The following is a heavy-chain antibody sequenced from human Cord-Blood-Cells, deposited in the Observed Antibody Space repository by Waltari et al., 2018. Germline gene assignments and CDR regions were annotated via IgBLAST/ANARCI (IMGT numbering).Heavy chain of an antibody. CDR3: ARRSRSGSYFDY. Sequence: QLQLQESGPGLVKPSETLSLTCTVSGCSISSSSYYWGWIRQPPGKGLEWIGSIYYSGSTYYNPSLKSRVTISVDTSKNQFSLKLSSVTAADTAVYYCARRSRSGSYFDYWGQGTLVTVSS. J-gene: IGHJ4*02. D-gene: IGHD1-26*01. V-gene: IGHV4-39*01. CDR2: IYYSGST. CDR1: GCSISSSSYY.